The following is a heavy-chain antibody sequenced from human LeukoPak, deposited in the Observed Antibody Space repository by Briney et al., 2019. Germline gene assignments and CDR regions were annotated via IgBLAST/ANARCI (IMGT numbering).Heavy chain of an antibody. D-gene: IGHD5-12*01. V-gene: IGHV3-74*01. CDR3: ARVKAGYSGYEPVDY. Sequence: GGSLRLSCAASGFTCSSYWMHWVRQAPGKGLVWVSGINSDGSSTTYADSVKGRFTISRDHAKNTLYLQMNSLRAEDTAVYYCARVKAGYSGYEPVDYWGQGTLVTVSS. J-gene: IGHJ4*02. CDR2: INSDGSST. CDR1: GFTCSSYW.